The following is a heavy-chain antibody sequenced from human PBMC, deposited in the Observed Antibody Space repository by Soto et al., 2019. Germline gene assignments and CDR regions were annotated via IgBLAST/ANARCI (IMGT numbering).Heavy chain of an antibody. Sequence: GASVKVSCKASGYAFTSYDINWVRQATGQGLEWMGWMNPNSGNTGYAQKFQGRVTMTRNTSISTAYMELSSLRSEDTAVYYCARGILAVAGHYYYYYGMDVWGQGTTVTVSS. CDR2: MNPNSGNT. CDR1: GYAFTSYD. V-gene: IGHV1-8*01. J-gene: IGHJ6*02. D-gene: IGHD6-19*01. CDR3: ARGILAVAGHYYYYYGMDV.